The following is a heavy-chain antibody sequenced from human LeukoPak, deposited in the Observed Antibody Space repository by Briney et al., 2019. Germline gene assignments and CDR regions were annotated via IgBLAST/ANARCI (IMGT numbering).Heavy chain of an antibody. CDR3: TRGEDGAIPY. D-gene: IGHD3-10*01. V-gene: IGHV3-7*01. CDR2: INEDGRQR. Sequence: GGSLRLSCAASGFSLSNYWMHWVRQAPGKGLERVANINEDGRQRFLDSVTGRFTISTDNANNSPYLLMNSLRADDTTVYYCTRGEDGAIPYWGEGTLVTVSS. J-gene: IGHJ4*02. CDR1: GFSLSNYW.